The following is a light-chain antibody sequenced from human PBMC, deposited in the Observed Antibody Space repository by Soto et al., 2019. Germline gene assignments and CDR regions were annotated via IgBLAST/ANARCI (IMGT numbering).Light chain of an antibody. J-gene: IGLJ1*01. CDR1: SSDVGGYNY. V-gene: IGLV2-11*01. CDR3: CSYAGGFYV. Sequence: QSALTQPRSVSGSPGQSVTISCTGTSSDVGGYNYVSWYQQHPGKAPKLMIFDVSKRPSGVPDRFSGSKSGSTASLTISGLQADDEAYYYCCSYAGGFYVVGTGTKVTV. CDR2: DVS.